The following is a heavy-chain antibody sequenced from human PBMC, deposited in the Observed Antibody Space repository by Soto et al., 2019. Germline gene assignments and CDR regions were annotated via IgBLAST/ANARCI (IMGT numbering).Heavy chain of an antibody. V-gene: IGHV3-23*01. CDR3: AKDRRYDWNDGTYYFDY. CDR2: ISGNGGST. D-gene: IGHD1-20*01. CDR1: GFPFSSYA. Sequence: GGSLRLSCAASGFPFSSYAMNWVRQAPGKGLEWVSTISGNGGSTYYADSVKGRFTISRDNSKNTLYLQMNSLRAEDTAVYYCAKDRRYDWNDGTYYFDYWGQGTLVTVSS. J-gene: IGHJ4*02.